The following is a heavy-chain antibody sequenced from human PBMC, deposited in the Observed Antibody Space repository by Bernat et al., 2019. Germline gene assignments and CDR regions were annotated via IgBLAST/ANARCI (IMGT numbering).Heavy chain of an antibody. CDR3: AKLMGAGYYFGMDV. CDR1: GFTFSNYA. CDR2: SSGSGGST. D-gene: IGHD2-8*01. V-gene: IGHV3-23*01. J-gene: IGHJ6*02. Sequence: EVQLLESGGGLVQPGGSLRLSCAASGFTFSNYAMSWVRQAPGKGLEWVSESSGSGGSTYYADSVRGRFVISRDHSKNTLYLQMNSLRAEDTAVYYCAKLMGAGYYFGMDVWGQGTTVTVSS.